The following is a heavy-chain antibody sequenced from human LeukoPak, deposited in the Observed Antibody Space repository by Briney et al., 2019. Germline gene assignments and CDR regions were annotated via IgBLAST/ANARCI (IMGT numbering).Heavy chain of an antibody. D-gene: IGHD3-22*01. J-gene: IGHJ6*03. CDR2: ISAYNGNT. V-gene: IGHV1-18*01. CDR3: ARDRGYYDSSGHFPYYYYYMDV. Sequence: ASVKVSCKASSYTFTSYGISWVRQAPGQGLEWMGWISAYNGNTNYAQKLQGRVTMTTDTSTSTAYMELRSLRSDDTAVYYCARDRGYYDSSGHFPYYYYYMDVWGKGTTVTVSS. CDR1: SYTFTSYG.